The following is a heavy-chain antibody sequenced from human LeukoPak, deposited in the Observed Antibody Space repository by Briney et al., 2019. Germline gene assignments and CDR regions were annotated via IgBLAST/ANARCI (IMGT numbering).Heavy chain of an antibody. V-gene: IGHV1-24*01. CDR2: FDPEDGET. D-gene: IGHD3-3*01. J-gene: IGHJ6*02. CDR1: GYTLTELS. Sequence: GASVKVSCKVSGYTLTELSMHWVRQAPGKGLEWMGGFDPEDGETIYAQKFQGRVTMTEDTSTDTAYMELSSLRSEDTAVYYCATESPLLPSLGSFLYYYYGMDVWGQGTTVTVSS. CDR3: ATESPLLPSLGSFLYYYYGMDV.